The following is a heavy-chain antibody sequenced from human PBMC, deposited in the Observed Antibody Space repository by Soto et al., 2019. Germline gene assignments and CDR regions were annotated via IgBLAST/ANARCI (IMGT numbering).Heavy chain of an antibody. Sequence: GGSLRLSWAASGFAFSSYGTHGVRQAPGKGLEWVAVISYDGSNKYYADSVKGRFTISRDNSKNTLYLQMNSLRAEDTAVYYCAKDPELEILSNYFDYWGQGRLVTVSS. CDR2: ISYDGSNK. CDR3: AKDPELEILSNYFDY. V-gene: IGHV3-30*18. J-gene: IGHJ4*02. D-gene: IGHD1-26*01. CDR1: GFAFSSYG.